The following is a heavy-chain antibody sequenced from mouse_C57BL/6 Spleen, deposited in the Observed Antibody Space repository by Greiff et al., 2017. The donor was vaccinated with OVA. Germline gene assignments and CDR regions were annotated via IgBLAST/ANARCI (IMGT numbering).Heavy chain of an antibody. D-gene: IGHD1-1*01. Sequence: DVHLVESGGGLVKPGGSLKLSCAASGFTFSDYGMHWVRQAPEKGLEWVAYISSGSSTIYYADTVKGRFTISRDNAKNTLFLQMTSLRSEDTAMYYCARPAVATGYFDYWGQGTTLTVSS. CDR1: GFTFSDYG. CDR2: ISSGSSTI. J-gene: IGHJ2*01. V-gene: IGHV5-17*01. CDR3: ARPAVATGYFDY.